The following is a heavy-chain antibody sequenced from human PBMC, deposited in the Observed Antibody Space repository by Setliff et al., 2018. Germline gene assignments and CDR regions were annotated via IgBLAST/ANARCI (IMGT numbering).Heavy chain of an antibody. J-gene: IGHJ4*02. V-gene: IGHV3-23*03. CDR3: AKCSSWHGHYPHFNY. CDR2: ISSDGGSI. Sequence: PGGSLRLSCAASGLTFSSDAMTCVRQTPGKGLEWVSVISSDGGSIYYADSVKGRFTISRDNSNNTLYLQMSSLRAEDTAVYYCAKCSSWHGHYPHFNYWGQGTLVTVSS. D-gene: IGHD6-13*01. CDR1: GLTFSSDA.